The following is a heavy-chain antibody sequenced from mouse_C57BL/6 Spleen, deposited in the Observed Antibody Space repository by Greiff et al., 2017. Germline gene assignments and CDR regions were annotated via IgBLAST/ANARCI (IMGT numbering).Heavy chain of an antibody. D-gene: IGHD2-4*01. Sequence: QVQLQQSGAELVRPGASVTLSCKASGYTFTDYEMHWVKQTPVHGLEWIGAIDPETGGTAYNQKFKGKAILTADKSSSTAYMELRSLTSEDSAVYYCTMYDYDGSYARDYWGQGTSVTVSS. CDR1: GYTFTDYE. J-gene: IGHJ4*01. CDR3: TMYDYDGSYARDY. V-gene: IGHV1-15*01. CDR2: IDPETGGT.